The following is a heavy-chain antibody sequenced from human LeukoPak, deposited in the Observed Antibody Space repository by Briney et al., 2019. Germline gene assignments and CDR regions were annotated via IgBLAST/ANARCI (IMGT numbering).Heavy chain of an antibody. Sequence: SQTLSLTCTVSGGSISSGDYYWSWIRQPPGKGLEWIGYIYYSGSTYYNPSLKSRVTISVDKSKNQFSLKLSSVTAADTAVYYCARVGYYDSSVSYWGQGTLVTVSS. CDR3: ARVGYYDSSVSY. V-gene: IGHV4-30-4*01. J-gene: IGHJ4*02. D-gene: IGHD3-22*01. CDR1: GGSISSGDYY. CDR2: IYYSGST.